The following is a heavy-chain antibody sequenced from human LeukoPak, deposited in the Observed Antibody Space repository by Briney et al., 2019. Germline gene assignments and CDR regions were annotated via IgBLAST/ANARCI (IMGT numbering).Heavy chain of an antibody. CDR2: INPSGGST. J-gene: IGHJ4*02. Sequence: ASVKVSCKASGYTFTSYYMHWVRQAPGQGLEWMGIINPSGGSTSYAQKFQGRVTTTRDTSTSTVYMELSSLRSEDTAVYYCARDILGYYDSSGYPHYFDYWGQGTLVTVSS. CDR3: ARDILGYYDSSGYPHYFDY. V-gene: IGHV1-46*01. D-gene: IGHD3-22*01. CDR1: GYTFTSYY.